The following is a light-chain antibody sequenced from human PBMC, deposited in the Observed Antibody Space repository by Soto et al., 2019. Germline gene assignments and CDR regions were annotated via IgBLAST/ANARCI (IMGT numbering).Light chain of an antibody. Sequence: EIVMPQSPDTLSVSPGERATLSCRASQSVSSNLVWYQQKPGQAPRLLIYGTSTRATGVPARFSGSGSGTEFTLTISSLQSEDFVVYYCQQYNNWPPLTFGGGTKVEIK. V-gene: IGKV3D-15*01. CDR1: QSVSSN. CDR3: QQYNNWPPLT. J-gene: IGKJ4*02. CDR2: GTS.